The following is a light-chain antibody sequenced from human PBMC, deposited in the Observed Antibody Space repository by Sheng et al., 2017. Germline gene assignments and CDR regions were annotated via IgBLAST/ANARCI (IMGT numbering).Light chain of an antibody. CDR3: QQYDTFPGT. CDR2: KAS. J-gene: IGKJ1*01. Sequence: DIQMTQFPSTLSASVGDRVTITCRASQNIHVWLAWYQQKAGKAPNLLIFKASSLHTGVLPRFSGTGFGTEFNITISSLQPDDFATYYCQQYDTFPGTFGQGTRVEVK. V-gene: IGKV1-5*03. CDR1: QNIHVW.